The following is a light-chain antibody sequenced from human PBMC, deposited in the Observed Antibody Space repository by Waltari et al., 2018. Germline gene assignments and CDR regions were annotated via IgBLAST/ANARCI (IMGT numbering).Light chain of an antibody. CDR2: SNN. J-gene: IGLJ3*02. Sequence: QSVLTQAPSASGTPGQGVTISCSGRNSNLGRNSVHWYQQFSGTAPKLLIHSNNQRPSGVPDRFSGSKSGTSASLAISGLQSEDEADYYCASWDDSLSGVVFGGGTKLTVL. CDR1: NSNLGRNS. CDR3: ASWDDSLSGVV. V-gene: IGLV1-44*01.